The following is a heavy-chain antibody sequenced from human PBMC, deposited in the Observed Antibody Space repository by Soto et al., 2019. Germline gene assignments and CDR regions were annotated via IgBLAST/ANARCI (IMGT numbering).Heavy chain of an antibody. J-gene: IGHJ4*02. CDR2: IYYSGST. CDR1: CGSISSSSYY. D-gene: IGHD4-17*01. CDR3: ASKDYGNDY. V-gene: IGHV4-39*05. Sequence: PSETPSLTCTVSCGSISSSSYYWGWIRQPPGKGLEWIGSIYYSGSTYYNPSLKSRVTISVDTSKNQFPLKLSSVTAADTAVYYCASKDYGNDYWGQGTLVTVSS.